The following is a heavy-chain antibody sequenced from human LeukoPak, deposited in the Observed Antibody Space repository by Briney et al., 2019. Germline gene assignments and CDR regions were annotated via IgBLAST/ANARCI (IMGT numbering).Heavy chain of an antibody. CDR2: INPNSGGT. CDR3: ARDLGIAVAGTVTGATSYYYYMDV. V-gene: IGHV1-2*02. J-gene: IGHJ6*03. D-gene: IGHD6-19*01. CDR1: GYTFTGYY. Sequence: GASVKVSCKASGYTFTGYYMHWVRQAPGQGLEWMGWINPNSGGTNYAQKFQGRVTMTRDTSISTAYMELSRLRSDDTAVYYCARDLGIAVAGTVTGATSYYYYMDVWGKGTTVTISS.